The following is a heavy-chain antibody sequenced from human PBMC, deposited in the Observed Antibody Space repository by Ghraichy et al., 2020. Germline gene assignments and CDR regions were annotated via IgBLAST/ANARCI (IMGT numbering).Heavy chain of an antibody. J-gene: IGHJ3*02. CDR2: VSWDGITS. V-gene: IGHV3-43*01. D-gene: IGHD5-12*01. CDR1: GFSFEQYT. Sequence: GGSLRLSCAASGFSFEQYTMHWVRQRPGKGLEWVSLVSWDGITSYYSDSVKGRFTIARDNNKMSLVLQMHSLRSEDTALYYCAKDISSLCNPLAGYGIWGHGTPVTVSS. CDR3: AKDISSLCNPLAGYGI.